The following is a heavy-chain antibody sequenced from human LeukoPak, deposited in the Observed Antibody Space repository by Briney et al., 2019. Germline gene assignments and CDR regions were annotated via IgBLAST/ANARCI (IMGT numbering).Heavy chain of an antibody. CDR1: GFTFSSYE. V-gene: IGHV3-48*03. D-gene: IGHD6-25*01. CDR3: ATSRGYTDY. CDR2: ISSSGSTI. J-gene: IGHJ4*02. Sequence: GGSLRLSCAASGFTFSSYEMNWVRQAPGKGLEWVSYISSSGSTIYYADSVKGRFTISRDNAKNSLYLQMNSLRPEDTAVYYCATSRGYTDYWGQGTLVTVSS.